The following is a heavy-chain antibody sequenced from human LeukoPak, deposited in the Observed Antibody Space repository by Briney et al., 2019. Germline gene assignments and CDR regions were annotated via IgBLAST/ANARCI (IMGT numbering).Heavy chain of an antibody. J-gene: IGHJ4*02. CDR2: ISDSGGST. Sequence: GGSLRLSCAASGFTFSSYALSWVRQAPGKGVEWVSAISDSGGSTYYADSVKGRFTISRDNSKNTLYLQMNSLRAEDTAVYYCATYDFWSGYGVGYWGQGTLVTVSS. CDR3: ATYDFWSGYGVGY. CDR1: GFTFSSYA. V-gene: IGHV3-23*01. D-gene: IGHD3-3*01.